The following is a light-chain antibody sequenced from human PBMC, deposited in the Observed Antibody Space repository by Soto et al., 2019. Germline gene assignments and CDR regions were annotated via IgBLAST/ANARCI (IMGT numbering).Light chain of an antibody. CDR2: GAS. V-gene: IGKV1-8*01. CDR3: QHYLTYPIT. J-gene: IGKJ5*01. Sequence: AIRMTQSPSSLSAYIGDTVTITCRASQDIGTVVAWYQQKPGKAPKVLISGASSLESGVPSRFRGSGSRTDFTLTITDVQSGDFATYYCQHYLTYPITFGQGTRLEI. CDR1: QDIGTV.